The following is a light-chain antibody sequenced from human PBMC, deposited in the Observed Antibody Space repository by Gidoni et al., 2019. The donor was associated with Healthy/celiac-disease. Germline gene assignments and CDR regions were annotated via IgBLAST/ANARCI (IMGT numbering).Light chain of an antibody. V-gene: IGKV1-5*03. Sequence: DIQMTQPPSTLSASAGDRGTITCRASLSISSWLAWYQQTPGEAPKLLIYRASSLESGVPSRFSGSGSGTEFTLTTSSLQPDDFSAYYCQQYNSYSPWTFGQGTKVEIK. CDR2: RAS. CDR1: LSISSW. CDR3: QQYNSYSPWT. J-gene: IGKJ1*01.